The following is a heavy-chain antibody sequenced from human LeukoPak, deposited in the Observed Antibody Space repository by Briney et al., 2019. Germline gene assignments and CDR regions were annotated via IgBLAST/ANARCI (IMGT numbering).Heavy chain of an antibody. CDR2: INTSGGT. CDR1: GSSISDHY. CDR3: ARGKEGYPTFDS. V-gene: IGHV4-4*07. Sequence: SETLSLTCTVSGSSISDHYWSWIRQPAGKGLEWIGGINTSGGTNFNPSLKRRVAMSQDASKKQYSLNLRSVSAADTALYYCARGKEGYPTFDSWGRGILVTVSS. D-gene: IGHD3-16*02. J-gene: IGHJ4*02.